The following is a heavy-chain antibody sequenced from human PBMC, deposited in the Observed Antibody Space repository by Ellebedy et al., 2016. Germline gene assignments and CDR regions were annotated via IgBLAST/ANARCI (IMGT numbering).Heavy chain of an antibody. D-gene: IGHD3-10*01. V-gene: IGHV3-23*01. CDR3: AKCMGFGESPGWDY. CDR1: GFTFSSYS. Sequence: GESLKISCAASGFTFSSYSMNWVRQAPGKGLEWVSAISGSGGSTYYADSVKGRFTISRDNSKNTLYLQMNSLRAEDTAVYYCAKCMGFGESPGWDYWGQGTLVTVSS. CDR2: ISGSGGST. J-gene: IGHJ4*02.